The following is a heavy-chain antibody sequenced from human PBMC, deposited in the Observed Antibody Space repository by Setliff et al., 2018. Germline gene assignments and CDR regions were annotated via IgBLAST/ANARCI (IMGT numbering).Heavy chain of an antibody. CDR2: INFDGSDT. Sequence: PGGSLRLSCAASGFTFRNYWMHWVRQAPGKGLVWVSRINFDGSDTVYADPVKGRFTISRDNADNTLNLQMNTLRAEDTGVYYCARDEHFPEGNWGQGALVTVSS. J-gene: IGHJ4*02. CDR3: ARDEHFPEGN. V-gene: IGHV3-74*01. CDR1: GFTFRNYW. D-gene: IGHD6-13*01.